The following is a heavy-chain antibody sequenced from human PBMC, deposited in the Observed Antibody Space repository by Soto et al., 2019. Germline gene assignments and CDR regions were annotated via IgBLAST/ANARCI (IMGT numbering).Heavy chain of an antibody. CDR1: GFTFSGYA. V-gene: IGHV3-23*01. CDR2: ISGSGGST. CDR3: AKDTLRELRFLQWGLCDY. J-gene: IGHJ4*02. Sequence: GGSLRLSCAASGFTFSGYAMSWVRQAPGKGLEWVSSISGSGGSTYHADSVKGRFTISRDNSKNTLYMQMNSLRAEDTAIYYCAKDTLRELRFLQWGLCDYWGQGTLVTVSS. D-gene: IGHD3-3*01.